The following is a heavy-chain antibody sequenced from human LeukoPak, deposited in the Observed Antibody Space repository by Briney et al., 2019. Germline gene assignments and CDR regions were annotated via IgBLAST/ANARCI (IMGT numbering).Heavy chain of an antibody. CDR3: ARELFSGVIPTAWFDP. CDR1: GYSFTSYW. Sequence: GESLKISCKGSGYSFTSYWTGWVRQMPGKGLEWMGIIYPGDSDTRYSPSFQGQVTISADKSISTAYLQWSSLKASDTAMYYCARELFSGVIPTAWFDPWGQGTLVTVSS. D-gene: IGHD6-25*01. J-gene: IGHJ5*02. CDR2: IYPGDSDT. V-gene: IGHV5-51*01.